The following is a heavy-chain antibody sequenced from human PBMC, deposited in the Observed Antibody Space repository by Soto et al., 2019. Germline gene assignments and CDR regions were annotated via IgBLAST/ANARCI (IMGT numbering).Heavy chain of an antibody. Sequence: PGESLKISCKGSGYSFTSYWIGWVREMPGKGLEWMGIIYPGDSDTRYSPSFQGQVTISADKSISTAYLQWSSLKASDTAMYYCARQGIAFGYYYGMDVWGQGTTVTVSS. D-gene: IGHD3-3*02. V-gene: IGHV5-51*01. J-gene: IGHJ6*02. CDR2: IYPGDSDT. CDR3: ARQGIAFGYYYGMDV. CDR1: GYSFTSYW.